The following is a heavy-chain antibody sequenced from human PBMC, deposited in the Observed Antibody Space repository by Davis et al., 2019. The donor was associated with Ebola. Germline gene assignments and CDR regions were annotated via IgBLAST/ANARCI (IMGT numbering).Heavy chain of an antibody. V-gene: IGHV3-30-3*01. J-gene: IGHJ4*02. CDR3: AKGSTIFGVGPGYYFDY. CDR2: ISYDGSNK. Sequence: GESLKISCAASGFTFSSYAMHWVRQAPGKGLEWVAVISYDGSNKYYADSVKGRFTISRDNSKNTLYLQMNSLRAEDTAVYYCAKGSTIFGVGPGYYFDYWGQGTLVTVSS. D-gene: IGHD3-3*01. CDR1: GFTFSSYA.